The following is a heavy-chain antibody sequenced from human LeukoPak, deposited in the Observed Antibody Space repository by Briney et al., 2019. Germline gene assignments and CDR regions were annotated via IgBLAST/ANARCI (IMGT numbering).Heavy chain of an antibody. CDR3: ARTTEGYCRGRSCYSYYYYMDV. CDR1: GGSISSYY. CDR2: IHYSGST. Sequence: SETLSLTCTVSGGSISSYYWSWIRQPPGKGLEWIGYIHYSGSTNYNPSLKSRVTISVDTSKNQFSLKLSSVAAADTAVYYCARTTEGYCRGRSCYSYYYYMDVWGKGTTVTVSS. V-gene: IGHV4-59*01. D-gene: IGHD2-15*01. J-gene: IGHJ6*03.